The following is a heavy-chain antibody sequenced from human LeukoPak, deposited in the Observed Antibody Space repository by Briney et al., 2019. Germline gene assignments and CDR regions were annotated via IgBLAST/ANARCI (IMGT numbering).Heavy chain of an antibody. CDR2: MNPNSGNT. CDR3: ARGYYDYVWGSYRSPPFFDY. V-gene: IGHV1-8*02. Sequence: EASVKVSCKASGYTFTSYDINWVRQATGQGLEWMGWMNPNSGNTGYAQKFQGRVTMTRNTSISTAYMELSSLRSEDTAVYYCARGYYDYVWGSYRSPPFFDYWGQGTLVTVSS. CDR1: GYTFTSYD. J-gene: IGHJ4*02. D-gene: IGHD3-16*02.